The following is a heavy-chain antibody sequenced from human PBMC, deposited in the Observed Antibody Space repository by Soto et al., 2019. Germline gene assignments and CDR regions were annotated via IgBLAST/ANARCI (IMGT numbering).Heavy chain of an antibody. V-gene: IGHV3-74*01. Sequence: EVQLVESGGGLVQPGGSLRLSCAASGFTFSSYWMHWVRQAPGKGLVWVSRINSDGSSRNYADSVKGRFTISRDNAKNTVFLQMNSLRADGTAVYYCARGAKGQWLVDYWGQGTLVTVSS. J-gene: IGHJ4*02. D-gene: IGHD6-19*01. CDR2: INSDGSSR. CDR1: GFTFSSYW. CDR3: ARGAKGQWLVDY.